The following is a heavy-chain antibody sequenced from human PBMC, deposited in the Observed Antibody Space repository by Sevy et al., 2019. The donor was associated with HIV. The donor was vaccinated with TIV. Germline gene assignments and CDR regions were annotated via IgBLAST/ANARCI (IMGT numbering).Heavy chain of an antibody. CDR2: FDPEDGET. CDR1: GYTLTELS. Sequence: ASVKVSCKVSGYTLTELSMHWVRQAPGKGLEWMGGFDPEDGETIYALKFQGRVTMTEDTSTDTAYMELSSLRSEDTSVYYCATPNNSGSYYYGLDVWGQGTTVTVSS. V-gene: IGHV1-24*01. CDR3: ATPNNSGSYYYGLDV. D-gene: IGHD1-26*01. J-gene: IGHJ6*02.